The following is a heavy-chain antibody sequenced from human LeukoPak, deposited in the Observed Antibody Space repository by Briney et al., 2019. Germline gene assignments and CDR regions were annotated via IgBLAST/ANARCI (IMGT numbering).Heavy chain of an antibody. Sequence: PGGSLRLFCAFCGFILCNQPVFGARQVPGKGLEWVSTISGSGGSTYYADPLKGRFSISMDNSKNTLFLQMKSLRAEDTAVYYCAKAYGCTSRLWTLDYWRQGSLVTVST. CDR2: ISGSGGST. D-gene: IGHD2-2*01. V-gene: IGHV3-23*01. J-gene: IGHJ4*02. CDR3: AKAYGCTSRLWTLDY. CDR1: GFILCNQP.